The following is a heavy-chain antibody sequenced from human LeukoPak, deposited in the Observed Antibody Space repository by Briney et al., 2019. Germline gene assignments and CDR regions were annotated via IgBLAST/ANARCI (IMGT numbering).Heavy chain of an antibody. J-gene: IGHJ5*02. D-gene: IGHD3-10*01. CDR2: ISSSSSYI. CDR3: ARSITMVRGVIEYNWFDP. V-gene: IGHV3-21*01. CDR1: GFTFSSYS. Sequence: GGSLRLSCAASGFTFSSYSMNWVRQAPGKGLEWVSSISSSSSYIYYADSVKGRFTISRDSAKNSLYLQMNSLRAEDTAVYYCARSITMVRGVIEYNWFDPWGQGTLVTVSS.